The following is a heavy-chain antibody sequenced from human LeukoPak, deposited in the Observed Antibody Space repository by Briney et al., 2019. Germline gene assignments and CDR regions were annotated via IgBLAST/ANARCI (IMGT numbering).Heavy chain of an antibody. D-gene: IGHD6-19*01. V-gene: IGHV4-59*08. CDR2: IYYSGST. J-gene: IGHJ3*02. CDR3: ARHRGSGWSYDAFDI. CDR1: GGSISSYY. Sequence: SETLSLTCTVSGGSISSYYWCWIRQPPGKGLEWIGYIYYSGSTNQDPPLKSRVTISVDTSKSQFSLKLSSVTAADTAVYYCARHRGSGWSYDAFDIWGQGTMVTVSS.